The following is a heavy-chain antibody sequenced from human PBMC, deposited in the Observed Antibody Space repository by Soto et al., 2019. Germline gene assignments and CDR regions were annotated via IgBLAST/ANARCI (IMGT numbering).Heavy chain of an antibody. D-gene: IGHD2-15*01. Sequence: PGRSLXLPWSAYAFTFSTDCMHWFRQAPGKGLEYVSAISSNGGSTYYADSVKDRFTISRDNSKNTLYLQMSSLRAEDTAVYYCVKVGVRCSGGSCYSGLYTMDVWGQGTTVTVSS. CDR1: AFTFSTDC. J-gene: IGHJ6*02. CDR2: ISSNGGST. CDR3: VKVGVRCSGGSCYSGLYTMDV. V-gene: IGHV3-64D*06.